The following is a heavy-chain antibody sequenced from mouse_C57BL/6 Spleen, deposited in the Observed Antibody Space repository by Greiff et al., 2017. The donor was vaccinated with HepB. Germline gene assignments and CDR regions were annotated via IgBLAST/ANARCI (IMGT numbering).Heavy chain of an antibody. CDR3: ARAEGDYAMAY. CDR2: INYDGSST. CDR1: GFTFSDYY. Sequence: EVQLVGSEGGLVQPGSSMKLSCTASGFTFSDYYMAWVRQVPEKGLEWVANINYDGSSTYYLDSLKSRFIISRDNAKNILYLQMSSLKSEDTATYYCARAEGDYAMAYWGQGTSVTVSS. V-gene: IGHV5-16*01. J-gene: IGHJ4*01.